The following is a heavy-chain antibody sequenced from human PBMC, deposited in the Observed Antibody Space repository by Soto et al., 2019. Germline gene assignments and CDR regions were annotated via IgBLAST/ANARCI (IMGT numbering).Heavy chain of an antibody. D-gene: IGHD5-18*01. V-gene: IGHV1-3*01. Sequence: QVQLVQSGAEVKKPGASVKVSCKASGYTFTSYAMHWVRQAPGQRLEWMGWINAGNGNTKYSQKFQGRVIITRDTSASTAYMELSSLRSEDTAVYYCARDPGYSYGYHWGQGTLVTVSS. CDR2: INAGNGNT. CDR1: GYTFTSYA. J-gene: IGHJ5*02. CDR3: ARDPGYSYGYH.